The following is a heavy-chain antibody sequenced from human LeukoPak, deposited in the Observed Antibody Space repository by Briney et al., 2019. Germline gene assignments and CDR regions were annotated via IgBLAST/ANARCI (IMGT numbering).Heavy chain of an antibody. D-gene: IGHD4-17*01. Sequence: GGSLRLSCAAFGFTFSSYAMHWVGRAPGKGLEWVAVISYVGSNIYYADSVKGRFTISRDNSKNTLYLQMNSLRTEDTAVYYCARAPYYDYGDYGDAFDIWGQGTMVTVSS. J-gene: IGHJ3*02. V-gene: IGHV3-30-3*01. CDR3: ARAPYYDYGDYGDAFDI. CDR2: ISYVGSNI. CDR1: GFTFSSYA.